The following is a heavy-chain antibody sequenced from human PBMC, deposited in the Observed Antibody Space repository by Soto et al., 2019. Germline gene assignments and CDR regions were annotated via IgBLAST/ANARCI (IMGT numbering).Heavy chain of an antibody. J-gene: IGHJ6*02. Sequence: QITLKESGPTLVKPTQTLTLTCTFSGFSLTTGGVGVGWFRQPPGKALEWLADLYWNTEKNHSPSLRGRLIIAKDTSRDQVFLTVTNVDPTDTATYYCVHRLTGHGMAVWGQGTTVTVSS. CDR2: LYWNTEK. D-gene: IGHD3-16*01. CDR3: VHRLTGHGMAV. CDR1: GFSLTTGGVG. V-gene: IGHV2-5*01.